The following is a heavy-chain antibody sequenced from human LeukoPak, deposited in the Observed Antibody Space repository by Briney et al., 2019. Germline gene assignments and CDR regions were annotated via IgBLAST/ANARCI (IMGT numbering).Heavy chain of an antibody. D-gene: IGHD1-14*01. Sequence: PGRSLRLSCAASGFSFDDYAMHWVRQGPGKGLEWVSGISWNSGRLGYADSVKGRFTISRDNAKNSLHLQMNTVRADDTAVYYCATGKVGPYYYYMDVWGKGTTVTVSS. CDR1: GFSFDDYA. CDR3: ATGKVGPYYYYMDV. J-gene: IGHJ6*03. V-gene: IGHV3-9*01. CDR2: ISWNSGRL.